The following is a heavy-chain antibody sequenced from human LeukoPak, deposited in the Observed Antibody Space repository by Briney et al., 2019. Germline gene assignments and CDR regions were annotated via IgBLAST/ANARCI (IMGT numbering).Heavy chain of an antibody. CDR3: SRDAAYSRFDY. V-gene: IGHV3-23*01. J-gene: IGHJ4*02. CDR2: ISGSGGST. Sequence: GGSLRLSCAASGFTFSSYAMSWVRQAPGKGLEWVSAISGSGGSTYYADSVKGRFTISRDNSKNTLYLQMNSLRAEDTAVYFYSRDAAYSRFDYWGQGTLVTVSS. D-gene: IGHD4-11*01. CDR1: GFTFSSYA.